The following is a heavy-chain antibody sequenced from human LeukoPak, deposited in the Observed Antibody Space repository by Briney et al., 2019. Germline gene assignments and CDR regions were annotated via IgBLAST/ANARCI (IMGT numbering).Heavy chain of an antibody. CDR2: IRGKADNYAT. Sequence: GGSLRLSCAASGFTFRASAVHWVRQASGRGLEWLGRIRGKADNYATSYSASVQGRFTISRDDFTDTVYLQLHSLKPEDTAVYFCTRYTPSPGDWFAPWGQETLVTVSS. D-gene: IGHD1-1*01. J-gene: IGHJ5*02. V-gene: IGHV3-73*01. CDR3: TRYTPSPGDWFAP. CDR1: GFTFRASA.